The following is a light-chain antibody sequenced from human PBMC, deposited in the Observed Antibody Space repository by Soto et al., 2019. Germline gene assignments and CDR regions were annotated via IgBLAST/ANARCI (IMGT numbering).Light chain of an antibody. CDR1: QIISSY. CDR2: AAS. Sequence: DIQMTQSPSSLSASVGDRVTITCRASQIISSYLNWYQQKPGKAPKLLIYAASSWQSGVPSRFSGSGSATDFTLTISRLQPEDFATYYCQQSYSTHLTFGGGTKVEIK. V-gene: IGKV1-39*01. CDR3: QQSYSTHLT. J-gene: IGKJ4*01.